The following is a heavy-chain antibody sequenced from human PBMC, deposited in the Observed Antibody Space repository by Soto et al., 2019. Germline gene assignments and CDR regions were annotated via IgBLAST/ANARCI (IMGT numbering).Heavy chain of an antibody. Sequence: EVQLVESGGGLVQPGGSLRLSCAASGFTFSSYWMHWVRQAPGKGLVWVSRINSDGSSTYYADSVKGRFTISRDNAKNTLYLQMNSLRAEETAVYYCASHIVVVTATSSVDYWGQGTMVTVS. V-gene: IGHV3-74*01. CDR2: INSDGSST. J-gene: IGHJ4*02. D-gene: IGHD2-21*02. CDR1: GFTFSSYW. CDR3: ASHIVVVTATSSVDY.